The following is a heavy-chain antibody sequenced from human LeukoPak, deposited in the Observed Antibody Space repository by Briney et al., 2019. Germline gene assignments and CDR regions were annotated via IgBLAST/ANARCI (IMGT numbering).Heavy chain of an antibody. V-gene: IGHV3-33*01. CDR1: GFTFSHYG. CDR2: IWSDATNQ. Sequence: GGSLRLSCEASGFTFSHYGMHWVRQAPGKGLEWVAVIWSDATNQYYADSVKGRFTISRDNFKKTVSLQMNSLRAEDTAVYYCARDLSTGGASDYWGQGTLVTVSS. CDR3: ARDLSTGGASDY. D-gene: IGHD3-16*01. J-gene: IGHJ4*02.